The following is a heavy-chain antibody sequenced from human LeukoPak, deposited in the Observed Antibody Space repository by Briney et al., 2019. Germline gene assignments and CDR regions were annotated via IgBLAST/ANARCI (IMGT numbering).Heavy chain of an antibody. J-gene: IGHJ3*02. CDR3: ARAITMVRGVEAFDI. Sequence: GGSLRLSCAASGFTFDDYGMSWVRHAPGKGLEWVSGINWNGGSTGYADSVKGRFTISRDNAKNSLYLQMNSLRAEDTALYHCARAITMVRGVEAFDIWGQGTMVTVSS. CDR2: INWNGGST. CDR1: GFTFDDYG. V-gene: IGHV3-20*01. D-gene: IGHD3-10*01.